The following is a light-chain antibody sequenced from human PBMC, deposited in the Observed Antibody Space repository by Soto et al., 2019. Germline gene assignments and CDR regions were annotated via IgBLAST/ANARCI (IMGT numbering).Light chain of an antibody. CDR2: GAS. CDR3: QQYNNWPPYT. V-gene: IGKV3-15*01. CDR1: QSVSSN. J-gene: IGKJ2*01. Sequence: EIVMTQSPATLSVSPGERATLSCRASQSVSSNLAWYQQKPGQAPRLLIYGASTRATDIPARFSGSGSGTEFTLTISSLQSEDFAVYYGQQYNNWPPYTFGQGTKLEIK.